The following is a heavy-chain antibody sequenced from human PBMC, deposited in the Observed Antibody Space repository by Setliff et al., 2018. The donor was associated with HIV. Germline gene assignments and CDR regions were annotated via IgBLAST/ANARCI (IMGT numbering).Heavy chain of an antibody. CDR1: GYTFTTYS. CDR3: ARGALLAVFDFDY. V-gene: IGHV1-3*01. J-gene: IGHJ4*01. CDR2: INVGKGDT. Sequence: VKVSCKASGYTFTTYSMHWVRQAPGQSLEWMGWINVGKGDTKYSQEFQGRITITRDTSANTAYMELSSLRSDDTAVYFCARGALLAVFDFDYWGHGTLVTVSS. D-gene: IGHD3-10*01.